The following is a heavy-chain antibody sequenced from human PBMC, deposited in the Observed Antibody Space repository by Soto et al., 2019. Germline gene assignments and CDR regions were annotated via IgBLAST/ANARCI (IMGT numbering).Heavy chain of an antibody. D-gene: IGHD6-19*01. J-gene: IGHJ3*02. V-gene: IGHV3-23*01. CDR3: AKTTDGWFSAFEI. CDR2: ISGSGTTA. Sequence: EVQLLESGGGLVQPGGSLRLSCAASGFVCSYAMSWVRQAPGKGLEWVSAISGSGTTAYYAASVKGRFIFSRDNPKNTMNLQMNSLRAEDTAVYFCAKTTDGWFSAFEIWGQGTVVTVSS. CDR1: GFVCSYA.